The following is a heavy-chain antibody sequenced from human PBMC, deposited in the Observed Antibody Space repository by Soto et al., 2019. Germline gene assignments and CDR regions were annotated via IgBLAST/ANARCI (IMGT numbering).Heavy chain of an antibody. D-gene: IGHD6-6*01. CDR3: TRDRPGPQHYFDY. J-gene: IGHJ4*02. CDR2: INWNGGST. V-gene: IGHV3-20*04. Sequence: GGSLILSCAASGFTFYYYGMSWVRQAPGKGLEWVSGINWNGGSTGYADSVKGRFTISRDNAKNSLYLQMNSLRAEDTAVYYYTRDRPGPQHYFDYWGQGHWSPLL. CDR1: GFTFYYYG.